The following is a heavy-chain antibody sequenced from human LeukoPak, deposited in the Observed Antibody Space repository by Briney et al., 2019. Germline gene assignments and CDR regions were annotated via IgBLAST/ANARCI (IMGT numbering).Heavy chain of an antibody. CDR1: GVSISSSNSY. Sequence: SETLSLTCTVSGVSISSSNSYWGWIRQPPGKGLEWIGGIYYSGSTYYNPSLKSRVTISVDTSKNQFSLKLSSVTAADTAVYYCARHTNELIVVVPAFFDYWGQGTLVTVSS. CDR2: IYYSGST. D-gene: IGHD2-2*01. V-gene: IGHV4-39*01. CDR3: ARHTNELIVVVPAFFDY. J-gene: IGHJ4*02.